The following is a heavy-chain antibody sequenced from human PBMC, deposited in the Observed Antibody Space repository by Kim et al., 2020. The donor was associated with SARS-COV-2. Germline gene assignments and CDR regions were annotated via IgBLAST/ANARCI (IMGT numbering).Heavy chain of an antibody. V-gene: IGHV5-51*01. CDR1: GYSFSNYW. CDR3: ARPAVRGLNNAFDI. Sequence: GESLKISCKGSGYSFSNYWIGWVRQMPGKGLEWMGIIYPGDSGTTYSPSFQGQVTISADKSISTAYLQWSSLKASDTAIYYCARPAVRGLNNAFDIWGQGTMVTVSS. D-gene: IGHD3-10*01. J-gene: IGHJ3*02. CDR2: IYPGDSGT.